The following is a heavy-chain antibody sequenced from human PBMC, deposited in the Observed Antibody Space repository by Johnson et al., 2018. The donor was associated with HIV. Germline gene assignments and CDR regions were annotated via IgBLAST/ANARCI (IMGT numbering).Heavy chain of an antibody. J-gene: IGHJ3*02. V-gene: IGHV3-30*18. CDR1: GFTSSSYA. Sequence: QVQLVDSGGGVDQPGRSLRLTCSAPGFTSSSYAMHWVRQAPGKGPARVSAISSDGSTKFYADSVKGRFTTSRDNSKNTLYMQMNILRTEDTAVYYCAKDRYSKRASTGFDIWGQGTMVTVAS. CDR2: ISSDGSTK. D-gene: IGHD4-11*01. CDR3: AKDRYSKRASTGFDI.